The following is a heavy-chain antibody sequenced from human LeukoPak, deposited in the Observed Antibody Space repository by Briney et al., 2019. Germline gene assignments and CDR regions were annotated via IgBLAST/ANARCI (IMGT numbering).Heavy chain of an antibody. V-gene: IGHV4-34*01. CDR2: INHSGTS. CDR1: GGSFSGYF. J-gene: IGHJ4*02. D-gene: IGHD4-17*01. Sequence: SETLSLTCAVYGGSFSGYFWEWIRQPPGKGLEWIGEINHSGTSNSNPSLKTRATISVDTSKNQFSLKLRSVTAADTAVYYCARDRGDYGDPGVDYWGQGTLVTVSS. CDR3: ARDRGDYGDPGVDY.